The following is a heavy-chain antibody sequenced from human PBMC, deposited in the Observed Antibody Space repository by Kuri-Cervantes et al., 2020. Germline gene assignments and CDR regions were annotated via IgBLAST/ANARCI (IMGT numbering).Heavy chain of an antibody. J-gene: IGHJ6*02. CDR2: INPNSGGT. D-gene: IGHD3-10*01. V-gene: IGHV1-2*02. CDR3: ARYREITMVRGVIITGSYYYYGMDV. CDR1: GYTFTGYY. Sequence: ASVKVSCKASGYTFTGYYMHWVRQAPGQGLEWMGWINPNSGGTNYAQKFQGRVTMTRDTSISTAYMVLSSMRSEDTAVYYCARYREITMVRGVIITGSYYYYGMDVWGQGTTVTVSS.